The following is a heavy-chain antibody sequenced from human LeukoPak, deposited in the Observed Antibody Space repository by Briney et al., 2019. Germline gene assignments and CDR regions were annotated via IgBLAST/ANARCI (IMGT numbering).Heavy chain of an antibody. CDR2: FYHSGST. V-gene: IGHV4-39*07. D-gene: IGHD3-16*02. CDR3: ARGNAYDYVWGSYRYPSGYYYMDV. J-gene: IGHJ6*03. Sequence: SETLSLTCIVSGGSISSSSYYWGWIRQPPGKGLEWIGSFYHSGSTYYNPSLKSRVTISVDTSKNQFSLKLSSVTAADTAVYYCARGNAYDYVWGSYRYPSGYYYMDVWGKGTTVTVSS. CDR1: GGSISSSSYY.